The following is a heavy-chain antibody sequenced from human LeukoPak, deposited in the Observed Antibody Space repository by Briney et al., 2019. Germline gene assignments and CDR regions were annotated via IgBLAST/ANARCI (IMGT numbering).Heavy chain of an antibody. J-gene: IGHJ5*02. CDR3: ARGSNFDWLFSIDP. Sequence: ASVKVSCKASGYTFTSYDINWVRQATGQGLEWMGRMNPNSGNTGYAQKFQGRVTMTRNTSISTAYMELSSLRSEDTAVYYCARGSNFDWLFSIDPWGQGTLVTVSS. V-gene: IGHV1-8*01. CDR2: MNPNSGNT. CDR1: GYTFTSYD. D-gene: IGHD3-9*01.